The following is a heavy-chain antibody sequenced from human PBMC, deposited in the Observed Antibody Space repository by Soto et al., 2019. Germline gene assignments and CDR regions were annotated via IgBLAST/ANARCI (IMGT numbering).Heavy chain of an antibody. V-gene: IGHV3-11*01. J-gene: IGHJ4*02. CDR2: ISSSGSTI. CDR3: ARVVAPHPVVFWFDY. Sequence: PGGSLRLSCAASGFTFSDYYMSWIRQAPGKGLEWVSYISSSGSTIYYADSVKGRFTISRDNAKNSLYLQMNSLRAEDTAVYYCARVVAPHPVVFWFDYWGQGTLVTVSS. D-gene: IGHD2-15*01. CDR1: GFTFSDYY.